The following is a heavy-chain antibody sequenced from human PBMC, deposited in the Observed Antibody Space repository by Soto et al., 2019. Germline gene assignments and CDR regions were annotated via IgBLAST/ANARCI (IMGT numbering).Heavy chain of an antibody. D-gene: IGHD4-4*01. Sequence: GGSLRLSCAASGFTFSSYGMHWVRQAPGKGLEWVAVISYDGSNKYYADSVKGRFTISRDNSKNTLYLQMNSLRAEDTAVYYCANAPGVRLHPYYFDYWGQGTLVTVSS. J-gene: IGHJ4*02. CDR2: ISYDGSNK. CDR1: GFTFSSYG. V-gene: IGHV3-30*18. CDR3: ANAPGVRLHPYYFDY.